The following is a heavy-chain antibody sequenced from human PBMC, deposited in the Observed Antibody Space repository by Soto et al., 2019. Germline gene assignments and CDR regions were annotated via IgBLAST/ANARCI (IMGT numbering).Heavy chain of an antibody. CDR1: GGTFSSYA. CDR3: ATCIEVGGPRRADAFEI. D-gene: IGHD6-19*01. V-gene: IGHV1-69*06. J-gene: IGHJ3*02. CDR2: IIPIFGTA. Sequence: QVQLVQSVAEVKKPGSSVKVSCKASGGTFSSYAISWVRQAPGQGLEWMGGIIPIFGTANYAQKFQGRVTITADKSTGTANRELSSLRSEDTAVYYGATCIEVGGPRRADAFEILCQGPMVRVSS.